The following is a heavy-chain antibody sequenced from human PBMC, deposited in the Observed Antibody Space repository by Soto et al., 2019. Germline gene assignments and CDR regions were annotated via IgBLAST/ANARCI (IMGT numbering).Heavy chain of an antibody. CDR3: AITRIYGSGGYYYYYGMDV. CDR2: IYYSGST. CDR1: GGSISSGDYY. Sequence: KTSETLSLTCTVSGGSISSGDYYWSWIRQPPGKGLEWIGYIYYSGSTYYNPSLKSRVTISVDTSKNQFSLKLSSVTAADTAVYYCAITRIYGSGGYYYYYGMDVWGQGTTVTVSS. V-gene: IGHV4-30-4*01. D-gene: IGHD3-10*01. J-gene: IGHJ6*02.